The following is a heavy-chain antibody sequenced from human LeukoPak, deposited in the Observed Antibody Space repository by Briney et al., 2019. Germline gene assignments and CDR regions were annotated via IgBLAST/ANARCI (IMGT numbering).Heavy chain of an antibody. CDR2: ISSSGSTI. D-gene: IGHD2-2*01. CDR3: ASAYCSSTSCYVGAFDI. CDR1: GFTFSDYY. V-gene: IGHV3-11*04. Sequence: GGSLRLSCAASGFTFSDYYMSWIRQAPGKGLEWVSYISSSGSTIYYADSVKGRFTISRDNAKNSLYLQMNSLRAEDTAVYYCASAYCSSTSCYVGAFDIWGQGTMVTVSS. J-gene: IGHJ3*02.